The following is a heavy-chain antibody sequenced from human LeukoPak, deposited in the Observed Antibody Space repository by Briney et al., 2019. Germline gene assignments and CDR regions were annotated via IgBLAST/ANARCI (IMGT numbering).Heavy chain of an antibody. CDR3: ARGYQLLYGFWFDP. CDR1: GGSFSGYY. D-gene: IGHD2-2*02. CDR2: INHSGST. Sequence: SETLSLTCAVYGGSFSGYYWSWIRQPPGKGLEWIGEINHSGSTNYNPSLKSRVTISVDTSKNQLSLKLSSVTAADTAVYYCARGYQLLYGFWFDPWGQGTLVTVSS. J-gene: IGHJ5*02. V-gene: IGHV4-34*01.